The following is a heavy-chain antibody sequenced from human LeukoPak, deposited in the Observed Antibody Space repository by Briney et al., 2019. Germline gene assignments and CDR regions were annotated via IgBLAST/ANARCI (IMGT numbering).Heavy chain of an antibody. V-gene: IGHV3-21*01. J-gene: IGHJ4*02. D-gene: IGHD7-27*01. CDR3: ARGRRTGDRGYYFDY. Sequence: PGGSLRLSCAASGFTFSSYCMTWVRQSPGKGLEWVSSISRNSGYIYYTDSMKGRLTISRDNANNSLYLQMNNLRAEDTAMYYCARGRRTGDRGYYFDYWGQGTLVTVSS. CDR2: ISRNSGYI. CDR1: GFTFSSYC.